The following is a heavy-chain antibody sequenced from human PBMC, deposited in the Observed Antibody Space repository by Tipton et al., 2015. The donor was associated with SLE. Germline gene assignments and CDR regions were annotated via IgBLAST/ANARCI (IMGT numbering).Heavy chain of an antibody. CDR2: IFHSGST. V-gene: IGHV4-30-2*01. CDR3: ARGFRGITMIVVVITSYFDY. D-gene: IGHD3-22*01. Sequence: TLSLTCAVSGASIGSGGYSWNWIRQPPGKGLQWIGYIFHSGSTNYNPSLKSRVTISVDTSKNQFSLKLSSVTAADTAVYYCARGFRGITMIVVVITSYFDYWGQGTLVTVSS. J-gene: IGHJ4*02. CDR1: GASIGSGGYS.